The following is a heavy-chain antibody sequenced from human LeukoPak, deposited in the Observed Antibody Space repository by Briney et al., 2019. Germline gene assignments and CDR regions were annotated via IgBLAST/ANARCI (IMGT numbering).Heavy chain of an antibody. J-gene: IGHJ4*02. CDR3: ARGAFIAAAGTSFDY. CDR1: GGSISSYY. D-gene: IGHD6-13*01. CDR2: IYTSGST. Sequence: PSETLSLTCTVSGGSISSYYWSWIRQPAGKGLEWIGRIYTSGSTNYNPSLKSRVTMSVDTSKNQFSLKLSSVTAADTAVYYCARGAFIAAAGTSFDYWGQGTLVTVSS. V-gene: IGHV4-4*07.